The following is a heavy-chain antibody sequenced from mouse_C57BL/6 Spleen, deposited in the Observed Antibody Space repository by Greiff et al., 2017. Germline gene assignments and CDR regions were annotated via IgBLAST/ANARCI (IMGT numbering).Heavy chain of an antibody. D-gene: IGHD2-2*01. J-gene: IGHJ2*01. CDR2: IDPANGNT. CDR1: GFNIKNTY. V-gene: IGHV14-3*01. Sequence: VQLKESVAELVRPGASVKLSCTASGFNIKNTYMHWVKQRPEQGLEWIGRIDPANGNTKYAPKFQGKATITADTSSNTAYLQLSSLTSEDTAIYYCARSTMVTGDYFDYWGQGTTLTVSS. CDR3: ARSTMVTGDYFDY.